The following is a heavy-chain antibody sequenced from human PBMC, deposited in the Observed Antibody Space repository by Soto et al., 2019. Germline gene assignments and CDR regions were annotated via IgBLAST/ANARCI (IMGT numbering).Heavy chain of an antibody. D-gene: IGHD6-19*01. CDR2: IYYSGST. Sequence: QVQLQESGQGLVKPSQTLSLTCTVSGGSISSGDYYWSWIRQPPGKGLEWIGYIYYSGSTYYNPSLKSRVTISVDTSKNQLSLKLSSVTAADTAVYDCARHGFLAVAGLRTWGQGTLVTVSS. J-gene: IGHJ5*02. V-gene: IGHV4-30-4*01. CDR3: ARHGFLAVAGLRT. CDR1: GGSISSGDYY.